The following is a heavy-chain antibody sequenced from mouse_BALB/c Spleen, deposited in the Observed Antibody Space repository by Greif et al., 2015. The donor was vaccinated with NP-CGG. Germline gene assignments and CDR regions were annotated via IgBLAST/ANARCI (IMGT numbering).Heavy chain of an antibody. V-gene: IGHV4-1*02. CDR3: ARPEDGYYFDV. D-gene: IGHD2-3*01. J-gene: IGHJ1*01. CDR2: INPDSSTI. CDR1: GVDFSRYW. Sequence: GVDFSRYWMSWVRQAPGKGLEWIGEINPDSSTINYTPSLKDKFIISRDNAKNTLYLQMSKVRSEDTALYYCARPEDGYYFDVWGAGTTVTVSS.